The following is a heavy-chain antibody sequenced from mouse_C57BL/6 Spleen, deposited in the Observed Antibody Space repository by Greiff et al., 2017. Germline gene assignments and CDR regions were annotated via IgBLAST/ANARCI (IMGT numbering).Heavy chain of an antibody. Sequence: QVQLQQPGAELVMPGASVKLSCKASGYTFTSYWMHWVKQRPGQGLEWIGEIDPSDSYTNYNQKFKGKSTLTVDKSSSTAYMQLSSLTSEDSAVYYCARFNGGFDYRGQGTTLTVSS. CDR1: GYTFTSYW. CDR3: ARFNGGFDY. J-gene: IGHJ2*01. V-gene: IGHV1-69*01. CDR2: IDPSDSYT.